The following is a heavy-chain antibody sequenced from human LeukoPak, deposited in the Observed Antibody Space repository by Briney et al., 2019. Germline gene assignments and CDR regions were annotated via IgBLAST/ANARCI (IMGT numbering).Heavy chain of an antibody. J-gene: IGHJ4*02. CDR2: MNPNSGNT. CDR3: ARVVRRATIFGVVTHYFDY. D-gene: IGHD3-3*01. CDR1: GYSFTSYD. V-gene: IGHV1-8*01. Sequence: GALVKVSCKASGYSFTSYDISWVRQATGQGLEWMGWMNPNSGNTGYAQKFQGRVTMTRNTSISTAYMELSSLRSEDTAVYYCARVVRRATIFGVVTHYFDYWGQGTLVTVSS.